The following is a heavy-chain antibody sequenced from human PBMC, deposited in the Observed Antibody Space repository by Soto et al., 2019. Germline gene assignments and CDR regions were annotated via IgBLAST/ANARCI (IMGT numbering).Heavy chain of an antibody. Sequence: PSETLSLTCTVSGGSISSSSYYWGWIRQPPGKGLEWIGSIYYSGSTYYNPSLKSRVTISVDTSKNQFSLKLSSVTAADTAVYYCAAQEGHRYDFWSGYYIGNFDYWGQGTLVTVSS. V-gene: IGHV4-39*01. CDR3: AAQEGHRYDFWSGYYIGNFDY. J-gene: IGHJ4*02. D-gene: IGHD3-3*01. CDR2: IYYSGST. CDR1: GGSISSSSYY.